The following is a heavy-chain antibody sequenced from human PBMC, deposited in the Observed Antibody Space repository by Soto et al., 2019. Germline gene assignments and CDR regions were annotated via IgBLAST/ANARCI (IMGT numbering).Heavy chain of an antibody. D-gene: IGHD1-26*01. V-gene: IGHV3-30*18. CDR2: MSDDGSNE. J-gene: IGHJ4*02. Sequence: QVQLVESGGGVVQPGRSLRLSCAASGFTFSHYAMHWVRQAPGKGLEWVALMSDDGSNEYYADSVKGRFTISRDNSKNTLYLQMNSLRAEDTTVYYCAKGGSHNFDYGGQGTLFTVSS. CDR3: AKGGSHNFDY. CDR1: GFTFSHYA.